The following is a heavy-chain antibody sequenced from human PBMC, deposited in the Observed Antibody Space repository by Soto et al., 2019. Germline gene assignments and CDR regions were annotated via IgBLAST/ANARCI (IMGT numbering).Heavy chain of an antibody. CDR2: ISSSSSYI. D-gene: IGHD6-13*01. J-gene: IGHJ4*02. Sequence: EVQLVESGGGLVKPGGSLRLSCAASGFTVSSYSMNWVRQAPGKGLEWVSSISSSSSYIYYADSVKGRFTISRNNAKNSLYLQVNSLRAEDTAVYSCAREGIAAALDYWGQGTLVTVSS. CDR3: AREGIAAALDY. CDR1: GFTVSSYS. V-gene: IGHV3-21*01.